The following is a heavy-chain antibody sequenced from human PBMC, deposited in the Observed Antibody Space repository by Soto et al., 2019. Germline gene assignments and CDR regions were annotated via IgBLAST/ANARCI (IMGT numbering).Heavy chain of an antibody. Sequence: GGSLRLSCAASGFIFSSSGMSWVRQAPGKGLEWVSGITGSGANTYYVDPVKGRFTISRDNSKSTLYLQMNSLRAEDTAVYYCAKDPRGPDYWGQGILVTVSS. CDR3: AKDPRGPDY. CDR2: ITGSGANT. D-gene: IGHD5-12*01. J-gene: IGHJ4*02. V-gene: IGHV3-23*01. CDR1: GFIFSSSG.